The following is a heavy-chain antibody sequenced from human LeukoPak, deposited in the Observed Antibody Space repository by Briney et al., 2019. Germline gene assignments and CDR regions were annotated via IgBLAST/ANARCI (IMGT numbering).Heavy chain of an antibody. J-gene: IGHJ3*02. CDR2: IYYSGSV. CDR3: ARQGSGGRALDI. Sequence: SETLSLTCSVSGRSISSSTYYWGWIRPPPGKGLEWIVSIYYSGSVNYNPSLKTRVTISADTSRNQLSLKLTSVTAADTALYYCARQGSGGRALDIWGQGTMVTVSS. V-gene: IGHV4-39*01. CDR1: GRSISSSTYY.